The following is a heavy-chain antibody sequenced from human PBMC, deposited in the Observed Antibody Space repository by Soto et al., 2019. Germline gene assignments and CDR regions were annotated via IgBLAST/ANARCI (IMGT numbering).Heavy chain of an antibody. Sequence: SETLSLTCTVSCGSINIGGYYWVWIRQPPGKGLEWIGNIFHSGSTYYTPSLQSRVTISLDTSKNHFSLKLSSVTPADTAVYYCARDRYYGSGTYYNFYSGMDVWGQGTTVTVSS. CDR2: IFHSGST. J-gene: IGHJ6*02. CDR3: ARDRYYGSGTYYNFYSGMDV. CDR1: CGSINIGGYY. D-gene: IGHD3-10*01. V-gene: IGHV4-30-4*08.